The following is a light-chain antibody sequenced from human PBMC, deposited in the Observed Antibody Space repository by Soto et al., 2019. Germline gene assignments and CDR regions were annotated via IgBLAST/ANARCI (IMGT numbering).Light chain of an antibody. CDR2: SLS. V-gene: IGKV2-40*01. Sequence: DIVVTQTPLSLPVTPGESAAISCRSTHTLLDTNDGNTYLDWYLKKPGQSPQLLIYSLSSRASGVPDRFSGSGSGTDFKLKISRVEADDVGVYECMQRMEFPITFGPWTRLENK. J-gene: IGKJ5*01. CDR1: HTLLDTNDGNTY. CDR3: MQRMEFPIT.